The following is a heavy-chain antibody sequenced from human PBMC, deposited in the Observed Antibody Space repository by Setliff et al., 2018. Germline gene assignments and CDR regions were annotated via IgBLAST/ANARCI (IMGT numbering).Heavy chain of an antibody. CDR2: INPNSGGT. J-gene: IGHJ6*02. D-gene: IGHD6-13*01. CDR3: ARVGSSSWLHPDVYYYYGMDV. V-gene: IGHV1-2*04. Sequence: ASVKVSCKASGYTFTSYAMHWVRQAPGQRLEWMGWINPNSGGTNYAQKFQGWVTMTRDTSISTAYMELSRLRSDDTAVYYCARVGSSSWLHPDVYYYYGMDVWGQGTTVTVSS. CDR1: GYTFTSYA.